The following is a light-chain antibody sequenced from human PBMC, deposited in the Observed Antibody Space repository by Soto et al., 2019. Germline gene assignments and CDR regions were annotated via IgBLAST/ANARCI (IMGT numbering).Light chain of an antibody. Sequence: IQMTQSPSTLSAYVGDRVTITCRASQSISSWLAWYQQKPGKAPKLLIYKASTLETGVSSRFSGSGSGTEFTLSISSLQPDDFGTYYCQEYNAYSMTFGQGTRLEIK. J-gene: IGKJ5*01. V-gene: IGKV1-5*03. CDR1: QSISSW. CDR3: QEYNAYSMT. CDR2: KAS.